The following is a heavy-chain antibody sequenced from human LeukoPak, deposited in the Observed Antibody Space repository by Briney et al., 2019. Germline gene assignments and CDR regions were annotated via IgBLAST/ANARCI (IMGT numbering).Heavy chain of an antibody. CDR1: GFTFSSYA. Sequence: LPGGFPRLPCAASGFTFSSYAMSWVRQAPGKGLEWGSGISGSGGKTYYADSVKGRFTISRDNFKNTLYLQMNSLRAEDTAVYYCAKDWTGTKPFDLWGRGTLVTVSS. D-gene: IGHD3/OR15-3a*01. CDR2: ISGSGGKT. CDR3: AKDWTGTKPFDL. J-gene: IGHJ2*01. V-gene: IGHV3-23*01.